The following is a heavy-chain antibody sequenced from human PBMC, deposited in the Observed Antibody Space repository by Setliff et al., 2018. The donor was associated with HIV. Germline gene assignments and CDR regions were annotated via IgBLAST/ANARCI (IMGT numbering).Heavy chain of an antibody. CDR1: GYTFTSCA. V-gene: IGHV1-3*01. CDR2: FNAGNGNT. D-gene: IGHD3-22*01. Sequence: GASVKVSCKASGYTFTSCAMHWVRQAPGQRLEWMGWFNAGNGNTKYSQKFQGRVTITRDTSASTGYMELSSLRSEDTAVCHCARGGGGYYYVGAVDIWGQGTVVTVSS. J-gene: IGHJ3*02. CDR3: ARGGGGYYYVGAVDI.